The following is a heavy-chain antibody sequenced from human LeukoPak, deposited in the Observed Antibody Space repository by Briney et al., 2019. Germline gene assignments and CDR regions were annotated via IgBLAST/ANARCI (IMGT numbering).Heavy chain of an antibody. CDR1: GFSLSTSGVG. V-gene: IGHV2-5*02. Sequence: SGPTLVKPTQTLTLTCTFPGFSLSTSGVGVGWIRQPPGKALEWLALTYWDDDKRYSPSLKSRLTITKDTSKNQVVLTMTNMDPVDTATYYCARRRRYYDSSGYQYYYFDYWGQGTLVTVSS. CDR3: ARRRRYYDSSGYQYYYFDY. J-gene: IGHJ4*02. D-gene: IGHD3-22*01. CDR2: TYWDDDK.